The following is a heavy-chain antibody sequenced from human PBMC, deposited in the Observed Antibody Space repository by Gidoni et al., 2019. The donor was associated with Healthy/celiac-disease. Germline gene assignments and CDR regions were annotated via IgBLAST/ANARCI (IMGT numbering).Heavy chain of an antibody. CDR3: ARAGVDSSSEWYYYYMDV. CDR1: GFTFRSYG. V-gene: IGHV3-33*01. D-gene: IGHD6-6*01. CDR2: IWYDGSNK. Sequence: QVQLVESGGGVVQPGRSLRLSWAALGFTFRSYGLHWVRQAPGKGLEWVAVIWYDGSNKYYADSVKGRFTISRDNSKNTLYLQMNSLRAEDTAVYYCARAGVDSSSEWYYYYMDVWGKGTTVTVSS. J-gene: IGHJ6*03.